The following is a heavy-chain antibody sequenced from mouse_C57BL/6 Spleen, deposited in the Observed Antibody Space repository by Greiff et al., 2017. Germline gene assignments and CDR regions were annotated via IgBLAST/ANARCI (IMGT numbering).Heavy chain of an antibody. J-gene: IGHJ2*01. V-gene: IGHV1-39*01. D-gene: IGHD2-2*01. CDR2: INPNYGTT. Sequence: EVQLQQSGPELVKPGASVKISCKASGYSFTDYNMNWVKQSNGTSLEWIGVINPNYGTTSYNQKFKGKATLTVDQSSSTAYMKLNSLTSEDAAVDYCARVGTMVTTGYYFDYWGQGTTLTVSS. CDR1: GYSFTDYN. CDR3: ARVGTMVTTGYYFDY.